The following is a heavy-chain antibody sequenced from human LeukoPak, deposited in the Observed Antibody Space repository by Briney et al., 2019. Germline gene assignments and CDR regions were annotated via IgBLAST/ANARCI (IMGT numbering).Heavy chain of an antibody. Sequence: GGSLRLSCAASGFTFSSYRMNWVRQAPGKGLEWVANINQDGSEKYYADSVKGRYTISSDNAKNALDLQMNSLRVEHTGVFNCARWHWNDESYGGQGTRVSVST. J-gene: IGHJ4*02. V-gene: IGHV3-7*03. D-gene: IGHD1-1*01. CDR3: ARWHWNDESY. CDR2: INQDGSEK. CDR1: GFTFSSYR.